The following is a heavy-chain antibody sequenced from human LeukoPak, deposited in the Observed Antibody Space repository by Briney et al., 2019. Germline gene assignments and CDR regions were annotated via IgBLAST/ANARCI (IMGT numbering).Heavy chain of an antibody. D-gene: IGHD3-9*01. CDR1: GDSLSISTYY. J-gene: IGHJ6*03. V-gene: IGHV4-4*09. Sequence: PSETLSLTCTVSGDSLSISTYYWSWLRQPPGKGLEWIGYVYPSGITNYNPSLKSRVTISVDTSQTQFSLNLSSVTAADTAVYYCARRSYHLLTGYYNGGNYHYYYMDVWGKGTTVTVSS. CDR3: ARRSYHLLTGYYNGGNYHYYYMDV. CDR2: VYPSGIT.